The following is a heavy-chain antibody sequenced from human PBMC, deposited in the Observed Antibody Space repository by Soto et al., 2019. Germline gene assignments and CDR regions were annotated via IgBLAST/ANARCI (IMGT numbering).Heavy chain of an antibody. J-gene: IGHJ4*02. CDR1: GYTFTGNY. V-gene: IGHV1-2*04. D-gene: IGHD6-19*01. CDR3: ARSSGWSRFDY. CDR2: INPKNGGT. Sequence: QVQLVQSGTEVKKPGASVKVSCKASGYTFTGNYIHWVRQAPGQGLEWMGWINPKNGGTNYAQNFQGWVPLTRDTSISTAYMEISRLTSDDTAVYYCARSSGWSRFDYWGQGTLVTVSS.